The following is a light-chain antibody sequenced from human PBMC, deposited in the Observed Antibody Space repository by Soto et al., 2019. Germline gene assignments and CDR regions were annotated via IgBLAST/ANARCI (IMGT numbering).Light chain of an antibody. CDR2: AAT. J-gene: IGKJ4*01. CDR1: QDISNF. CDR3: QQYHSYPVT. V-gene: IGKV1-16*02. Sequence: DIQMTQSPSSLSASVGSTVTITCRASQDISNFLAWFQQKPGEAPKTLTSAATSLQSGVPAKFSGSGSGTEFTLTISSLQSEDFATYYCQQYHSYPVTFGGGTHVEIK.